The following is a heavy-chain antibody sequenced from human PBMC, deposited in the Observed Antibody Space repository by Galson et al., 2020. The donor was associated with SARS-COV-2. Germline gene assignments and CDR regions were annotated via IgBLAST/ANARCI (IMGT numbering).Heavy chain of an antibody. J-gene: IGHJ6*03. Sequence: GRSMRLSCAASAFTFSSYSMNCVRQAPGKVLEWVSYISSSTSPIYYTYSVKGRFTTSRDSAKNSLFLQMNSLRAEDTAVYYCARDRITFVVVVSHGEYTDVWGKGTTVTVSS. D-gene: IGHD3-3*01. CDR2: ISSSTSPI. CDR1: AFTFSSYS. V-gene: IGHV3-48*01. CDR3: ARDRITFVVVVSHGEYTDV.